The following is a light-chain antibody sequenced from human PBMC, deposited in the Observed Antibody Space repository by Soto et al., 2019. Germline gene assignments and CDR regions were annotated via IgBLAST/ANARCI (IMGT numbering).Light chain of an antibody. CDR1: QSLLHRNGYNY. CDR2: LGS. CDR3: IRAIQTPRT. J-gene: IGKJ1*01. V-gene: IGKV2-28*01. Sequence: DIVMTQSPLSLPVTPGEPASISCRSNQSLLHRNGYNYLDWYLQKPGQSTQLLIYLGSNRASGVPARFSGSGSGTDFTLKISRVEAEDVVVYYLIRAIQTPRTFGQGTKVEIK.